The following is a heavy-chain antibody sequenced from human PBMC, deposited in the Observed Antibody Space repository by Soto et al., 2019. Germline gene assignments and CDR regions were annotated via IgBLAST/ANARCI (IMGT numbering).Heavy chain of an antibody. CDR3: TRDLGGSSTNFDY. CDR1: GYTFSTLG. J-gene: IGHJ4*02. Sequence: QVQLVQSGTEVKKPGDSVKVSCKASGYTFSTLGITWVRQAPGQGLEWMGWISAYNGNTNYAQRLQGRVTLTTDTSTSTAYMDLRSLTSDDTAVYYRTRDLGGSSTNFDYWGQGTLVIVSS. V-gene: IGHV1-18*01. D-gene: IGHD2-15*01. CDR2: ISAYNGNT.